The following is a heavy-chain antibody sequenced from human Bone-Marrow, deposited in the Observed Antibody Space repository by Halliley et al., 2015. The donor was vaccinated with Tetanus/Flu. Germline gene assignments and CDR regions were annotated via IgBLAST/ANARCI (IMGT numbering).Heavy chain of an antibody. D-gene: IGHD3-10*01. V-gene: IGHV4-31*02. CDR1: GDSISSGYYF. CDR2: MHHSGSS. CDR3: ARGGGGSAGAFDI. Sequence: LRLSCTVSGDSISSGYYFWSWVRQHPGKGLEWIGYMHHSGSSFYSASLKSRIAMSVDTSKNQFSLKLTGVTAADTAVYYCARGGGGSAGAFDIWGQGTMVTVSS. J-gene: IGHJ3*02.